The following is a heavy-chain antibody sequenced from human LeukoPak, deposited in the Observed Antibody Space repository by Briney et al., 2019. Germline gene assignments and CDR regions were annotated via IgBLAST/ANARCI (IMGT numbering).Heavy chain of an antibody. V-gene: IGHV1-2*02. CDR3: ARVAAGTRTSWNRLGLYYYYYYMDV. CDR1: GYTFTDYY. Sequence: GASVTVSCKASGYTFTDYYMHWVRQAPGQGLEWMGWINPNSGVTTFAQKFQGRVTMTRDTSISTAYMELRSLRSDDTAVYYCARVAAGTRTSWNRLGLYYYYYYMDVWGKGTTVTVSS. J-gene: IGHJ6*03. D-gene: IGHD6-13*01. CDR2: INPNSGVT.